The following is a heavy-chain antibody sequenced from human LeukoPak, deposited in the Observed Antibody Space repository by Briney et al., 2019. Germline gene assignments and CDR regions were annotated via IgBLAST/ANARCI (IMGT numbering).Heavy chain of an antibody. J-gene: IGHJ3*02. CDR1: GFTFSSNW. V-gene: IGHV3-20*04. D-gene: IGHD2-15*01. CDR2: INWNGGST. CDR3: ARVSATEDAFDI. Sequence: GGSLRLSCAASGFTFSSNWMSWVRQAPGKVLEWVSGINWNGGSTGYADSVRGRFTISRDNAKNSLYLQMNGLRAEDTALYYCARVSATEDAFDIWGQGTMVTVSS.